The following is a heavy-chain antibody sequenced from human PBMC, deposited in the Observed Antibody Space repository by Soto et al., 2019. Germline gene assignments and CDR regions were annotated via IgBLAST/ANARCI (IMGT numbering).Heavy chain of an antibody. CDR2: IYAGNGNT. CDR3: ATHLGINIVVVTAHEYFQH. J-gene: IGHJ1*01. D-gene: IGHD2-21*02. V-gene: IGHV1-3*01. Sequence: ASVEVSCKASGYTFTSYAMHWVRQAPGQRLEWMGWIYAGNGNTKYSQKFQGRVTITRDTSASTAYMELSSLRSEDTAVYYCATHLGINIVVVTAHEYFQHWGQGTRVTVSS. CDR1: GYTFTSYA.